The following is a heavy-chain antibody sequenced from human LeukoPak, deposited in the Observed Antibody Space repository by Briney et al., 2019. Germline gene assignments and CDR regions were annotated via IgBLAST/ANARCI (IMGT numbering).Heavy chain of an antibody. CDR1: GFTFSSYG. CDR2: IWYDGSNK. J-gene: IGHJ1*01. V-gene: IGHV3-33*01. Sequence: PGRSLRLSCAASGFTFSSYGMHWVRQAPGKGLEWVAVIWYDGSNKYYADSVKGRFTISRDNSKNTLYLQMNSLRAEDTAVYYCARTVDDSSGYYPYFQHWGQGTLVTVSS. D-gene: IGHD3-22*01. CDR3: ARTVDDSSGYYPYFQH.